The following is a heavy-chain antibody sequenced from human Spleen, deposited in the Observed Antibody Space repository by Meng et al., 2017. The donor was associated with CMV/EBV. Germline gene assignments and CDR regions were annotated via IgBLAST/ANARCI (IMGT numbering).Heavy chain of an antibody. Sequence: VSCKASGYTFTSYDIHWVRQATGQGLEWMGWMNPNSGNTGYAQQFQGRVTMTRNISISRAYMELRSLRSEDTAVYYCARARDTALDFWGQGTLVTVSS. CDR1: GYTFTSYD. J-gene: IGHJ4*02. CDR3: ARARDTALDF. V-gene: IGHV1-8*01. D-gene: IGHD5-18*01. CDR2: MNPNSGNT.